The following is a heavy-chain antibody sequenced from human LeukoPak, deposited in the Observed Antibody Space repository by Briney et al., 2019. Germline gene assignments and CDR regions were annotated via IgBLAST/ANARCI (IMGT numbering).Heavy chain of an antibody. CDR1: GFTVSSNY. J-gene: IGHJ4*02. CDR3: ARLRRSIAAAGTFDY. D-gene: IGHD6-13*01. Sequence: GGSLRLSCAASGFTVSSNYMSWVRQAPGKGLEWVSVIYSGGSTYYADSVKGRFTISRDNSKNTLYLQMNSLRAEDTAVYYCARLRRSIAAAGTFDYWGQGTLVTVSS. CDR2: IYSGGST. V-gene: IGHV3-53*01.